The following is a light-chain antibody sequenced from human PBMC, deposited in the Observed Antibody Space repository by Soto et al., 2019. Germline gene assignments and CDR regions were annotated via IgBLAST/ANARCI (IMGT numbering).Light chain of an antibody. CDR3: QQYGSSRT. V-gene: IGKV3-20*01. CDR1: QSVSSNY. J-gene: IGKJ1*01. Sequence: ESVLPQFTGTLSWSPGERATLSDRASQSVSSNYVGWYQQTPGQAPRLLIYGASSRGTGIPDRFSGSGAGTDFPLTISRLEPEDFAVYYCQQYGSSRTFGRGTKVDIK. CDR2: GAS.